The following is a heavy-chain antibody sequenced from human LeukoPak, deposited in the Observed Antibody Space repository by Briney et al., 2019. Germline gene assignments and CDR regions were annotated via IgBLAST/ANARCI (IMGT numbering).Heavy chain of an antibody. Sequence: ASVKVSRKASGYTFTSYAMGWVRQAPGHGLEWMGWINTNTGHPTYAQGFTGRFVFSLDTSVSTAYLQISSLEAEDTAVYYCAREQAGEIAAADLYNWFDPWGQGTLVTVSS. CDR3: AREQAGEIAAADLYNWFDP. CDR1: GYTFTSYA. CDR2: INTNTGHP. D-gene: IGHD6-13*01. V-gene: IGHV7-4-1*02. J-gene: IGHJ5*02.